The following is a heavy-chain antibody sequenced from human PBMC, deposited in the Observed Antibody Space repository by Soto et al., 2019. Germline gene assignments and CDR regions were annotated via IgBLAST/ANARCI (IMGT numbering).Heavy chain of an antibody. D-gene: IGHD5-18*01. J-gene: IGHJ6*02. CDR2: IYYSGST. Sequence: SETLSLTCTVTGGSISSSSYYWGWIRQPPGKGLEWIGSIYYSGSTYYNPSLKSRVTISVDTSKNQFSLKLSSVTAADTAVYYCACIFSGGYGYGFYYYGMDVWGQGTTVT. CDR1: GGSISSSSYY. CDR3: ACIFSGGYGYGFYYYGMDV. V-gene: IGHV4-39*01.